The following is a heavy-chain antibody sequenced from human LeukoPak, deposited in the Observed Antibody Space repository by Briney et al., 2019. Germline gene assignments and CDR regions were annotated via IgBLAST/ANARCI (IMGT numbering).Heavy chain of an antibody. CDR1: GGSISSYY. V-gene: IGHV4-4*07. CDR2: IYTSGST. J-gene: IGHJ4*02. Sequence: PSETLSLTCTVSGGSISSYYWSWIRQPAGKGLEWIGRIYTSGSTNYNPSLESRVTISVDTSKNQFSLNLTSVTAADTAVYFCARGTRGITGAPSDYWGQGTLVTVSS. CDR3: ARGTRGITGAPSDY. D-gene: IGHD1-20*01.